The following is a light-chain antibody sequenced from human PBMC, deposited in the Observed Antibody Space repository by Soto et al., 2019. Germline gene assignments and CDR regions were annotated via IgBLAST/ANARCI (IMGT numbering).Light chain of an antibody. CDR2: GAS. J-gene: IGKJ1*01. Sequence: EIVMTQSPATLSVSPGERATLSCRASQSVSSNLAWYQQKPGQAPRLLIYGASTRATGIPARFSGSGSGTEFTLTISRLQSEDVAGYYCQQYNNWPPWTFGQGTKVEIK. CDR3: QQYNNWPPWT. V-gene: IGKV3-15*01. CDR1: QSVSSN.